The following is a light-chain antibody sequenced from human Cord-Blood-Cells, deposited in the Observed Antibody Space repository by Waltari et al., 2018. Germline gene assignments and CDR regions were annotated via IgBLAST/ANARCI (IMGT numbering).Light chain of an antibody. CDR3: SSYTSSSTRV. CDR1: SSDVGGYNY. J-gene: IGLJ3*02. Sequence: QSALTPPASVSGSPGQSITISCPGTSSDVGGYNYVSWYQQHPGKAPKLMIYDVSNRHSGVSKRFSGSKSGNTASLTISGLQAEDEADYYCSSYTSSSTRVFGGGTKLTVL. CDR2: DVS. V-gene: IGLV2-14*01.